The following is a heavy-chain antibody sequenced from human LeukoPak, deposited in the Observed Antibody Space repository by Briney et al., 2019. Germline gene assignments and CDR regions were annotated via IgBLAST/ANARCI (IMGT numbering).Heavy chain of an antibody. V-gene: IGHV4-59*01. J-gene: IGHJ3*02. CDR1: GGSISSYY. CDR2: IYYSGST. CDR3: AEGRHDAFDI. Sequence: SETLSLTCTVSGGSISSYYWSWIRQPPGKGLEWIGYIYYSGSTNYNPSLKSRVTISVDTSKNQFSLKLGSVTAADTAVYYCAEGRHDAFDIWGQGTMVTVSS.